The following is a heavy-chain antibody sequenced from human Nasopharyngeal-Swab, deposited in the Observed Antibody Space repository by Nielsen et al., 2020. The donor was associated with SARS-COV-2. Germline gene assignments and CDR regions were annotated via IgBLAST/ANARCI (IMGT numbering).Heavy chain of an antibody. CDR1: GFTFSSYW. CDR2: INSDGSSI. D-gene: IGHD1-1*01. J-gene: IGHJ4*02. Sequence: GESLKISCAASGFTFSSYWMHWVRQAPGKGLVWVSRINSDGSSISYADSVKGRFTISRDNAKNTLYLQMNSLRAEDTAVYYCARGRRSFPTDYWGQGTLVTVSS. CDR3: ARGRRSFPTDY. V-gene: IGHV3-74*01.